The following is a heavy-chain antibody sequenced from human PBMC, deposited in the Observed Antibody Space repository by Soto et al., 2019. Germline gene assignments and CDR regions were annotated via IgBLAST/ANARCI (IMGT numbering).Heavy chain of an antibody. Sequence: EVQLVESGGGLVQPGGSLRLSCAASGFTVSSKYMSWVRQAPGKGLEWVSLIQSGGPTYYADSVKGRFTISRDTSENRVHLQMDSRRAGDTAVYYWGRDDVLCDGGRCYGVPLDVW. CDR3: GRDDVLCDGGRCYGVPLDV. J-gene: IGHJ6*01. CDR2: IQSGGPT. D-gene: IGHD2-15*01. V-gene: IGHV3-66*01. CDR1: GFTVSSKY.